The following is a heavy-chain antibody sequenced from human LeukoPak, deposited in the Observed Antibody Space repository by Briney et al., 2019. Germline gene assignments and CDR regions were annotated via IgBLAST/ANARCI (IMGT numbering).Heavy chain of an antibody. Sequence: SETLSLTCTVSGGSISSYYWSWIRQPAGKGLEWIGHIYTSGSTNYSPSLKSRVTMSVDTSKNQFSLKLSSVTAADTAVYYCERDDCIGGSCYSNLWGQGTLVTVSS. J-gene: IGHJ4*02. CDR3: ERDDCIGGSCYSNL. D-gene: IGHD2-15*01. CDR1: GGSISSYY. V-gene: IGHV4-4*07. CDR2: IYTSGST.